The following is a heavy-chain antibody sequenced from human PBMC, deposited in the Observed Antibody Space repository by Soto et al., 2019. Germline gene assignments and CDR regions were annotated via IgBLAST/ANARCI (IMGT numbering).Heavy chain of an antibody. J-gene: IGHJ6*02. CDR3: AKDQRSGWYVGLGYYYYGMDV. CDR2: ISGSGGST. Sequence: GGSLRLSCAASGFTFSSYAMSWVRQAPGKGLEWVSAISGSGGSTYYADSVKGRFTISRDNSKNTLYLQMNSLRAEDTAVYYSAKDQRSGWYVGLGYYYYGMDVWGQGTTVTVSS. D-gene: IGHD6-19*01. CDR1: GFTFSSYA. V-gene: IGHV3-23*01.